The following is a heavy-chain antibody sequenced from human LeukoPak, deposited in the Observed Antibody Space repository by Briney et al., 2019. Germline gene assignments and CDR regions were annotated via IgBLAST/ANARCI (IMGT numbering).Heavy chain of an antibody. D-gene: IGHD3-22*01. CDR2: ISGSCGST. J-gene: IGHJ3*02. Sequence: PGGSLRLSCAASGFTFSSYAMSWVRQAPGKGLEGVSAISGSCGSTYYADSVKGRFTISRDYAKNSLYLQMNSLRAEDTALYYCAREYYYDSSGYFNGAFDIWGQGTMVTVSS. CDR3: AREYYYDSSGYFNGAFDI. V-gene: IGHV3-23*01. CDR1: GFTFSSYA.